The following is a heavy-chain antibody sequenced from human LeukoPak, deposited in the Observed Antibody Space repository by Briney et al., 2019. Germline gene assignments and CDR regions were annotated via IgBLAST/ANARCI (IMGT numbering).Heavy chain of an antibody. Sequence: GGSLRLSCAASGFTFSSYGMHWVRQAPGKGLEWVAFIRYDGSNKYYADSVKGRFTISRDNSKNTLYLQMNSLKTEDTAVYYCTTEDPIAAAGTGREVPWGQGTLVTVSS. CDR2: IRYDGSNK. J-gene: IGHJ5*02. V-gene: IGHV3-30*02. CDR1: GFTFSSYG. D-gene: IGHD6-13*01. CDR3: TTEDPIAAAGTGREVP.